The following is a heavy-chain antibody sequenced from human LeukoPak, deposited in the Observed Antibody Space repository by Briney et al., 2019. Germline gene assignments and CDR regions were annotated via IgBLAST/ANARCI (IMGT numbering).Heavy chain of an antibody. V-gene: IGHV1-24*01. D-gene: IGHD5-24*01. CDR1: GYTFTGYY. CDR3: ATYGEMATITVY. Sequence: ASVKVSCKASGYTFTGYYMHWVRQAPGQGLEWMGGFYPEDGETIYAQKFQGRVTMTEDTSTDTAYMELSSLRSEDTAVYYCATYGEMATITVYWGQGTLVTVSS. J-gene: IGHJ4*02. CDR2: FYPEDGET.